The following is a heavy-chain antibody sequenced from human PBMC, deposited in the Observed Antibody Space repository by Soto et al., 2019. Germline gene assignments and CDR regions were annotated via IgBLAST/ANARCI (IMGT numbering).Heavy chain of an antibody. Sequence: EVQLVESGGGLVKRGGSLRLSCAASGFTFSNVWMNWVRQAPGKGLEWVGRIKSKTDGGTTDYAATVKGRFTISRDDSKNTLYLQMNSLKTEDTALYYCTPLALKYSSGWYEFSDWGQGTLVTVSS. D-gene: IGHD6-19*01. J-gene: IGHJ4*02. CDR2: IKSKTDGGTT. V-gene: IGHV3-15*07. CDR1: GFTFSNVW. CDR3: TPLALKYSSGWYEFSD.